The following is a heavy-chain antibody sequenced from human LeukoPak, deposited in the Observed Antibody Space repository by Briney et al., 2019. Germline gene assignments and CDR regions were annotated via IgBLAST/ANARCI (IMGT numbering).Heavy chain of an antibody. CDR1: GFTFSSYS. CDR2: ISSSSSYI. V-gene: IGHV3-21*01. J-gene: IGHJ4*02. D-gene: IGHD3-16*02. CDR3: ARCRVTVRSTLLTY. Sequence: GGSLRLSCATSGFTFSSYSMNWVRQAPGKGLEWVSCISSSSSYIYYTDSVKGRFTISRDNAKNSLTLQMNSLRSEDTAVYYCARCRVTVRSTLLTYWGQGTLVTVSS.